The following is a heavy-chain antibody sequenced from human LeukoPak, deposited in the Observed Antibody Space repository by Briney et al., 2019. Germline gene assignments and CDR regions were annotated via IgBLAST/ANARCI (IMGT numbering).Heavy chain of an antibody. CDR1: GGSISSSNW. J-gene: IGHJ4*02. D-gene: IGHD2-2*01. CDR3: ARSRRVRYCSNISCYAGFFEY. CDR2: IYHSGST. V-gene: IGHV4-4*02. Sequence: SETLSLTCTVSGGSISSSNWWSWVRQPPGKGLEWIGEIYHSGSTNYNPSLKSRVTISVDKSQNQFSLKLSSVTAADTAVYYCARSRRVRYCSNISCYAGFFEYWGQGTLVTVSS.